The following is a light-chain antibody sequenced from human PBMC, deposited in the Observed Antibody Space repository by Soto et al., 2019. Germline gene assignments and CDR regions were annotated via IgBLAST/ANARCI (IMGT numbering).Light chain of an antibody. Sequence: PGEGVTLSCRASQSVSSNYLTWSQHRPGQAPRLLFYNASTRATGIPARFSGSGSGTDFTLTISSLQSEDFAVYYCQQYSNWPPITFGQGTRLEI. CDR3: QQYSNWPPIT. CDR2: NAS. CDR1: QSVSSN. J-gene: IGKJ5*01. V-gene: IGKV3D-15*01.